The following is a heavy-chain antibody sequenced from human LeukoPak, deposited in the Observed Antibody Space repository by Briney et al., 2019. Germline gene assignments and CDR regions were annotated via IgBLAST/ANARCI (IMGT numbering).Heavy chain of an antibody. D-gene: IGHD3-22*01. Sequence: GRSLRFSCAASGFTFSSYGMHWVRQAPGKGLEWVAVISYDGSNKYYADSVKGRFTISRDNSKNTLYLQMNSLRAEDTAVYYCARERGLIVDYWGQGTLVTVSS. J-gene: IGHJ4*02. CDR3: ARERGLIVDY. CDR1: GFTFSSYG. V-gene: IGHV3-30*03. CDR2: ISYDGSNK.